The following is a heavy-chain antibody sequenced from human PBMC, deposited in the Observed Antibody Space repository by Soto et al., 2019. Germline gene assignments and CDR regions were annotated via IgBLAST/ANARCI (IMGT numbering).Heavy chain of an antibody. D-gene: IGHD3-10*01. CDR2: ISSNGGST. Sequence: GGSLRLSCAASGFTFSSYAMHWVRQAPGKGLEYVSAISSNGGSTYYANSVKGRFTISRDNSKNTLYLQMGSLRAEDMAVYYCARVIPGSFGGDEYYYGSGSYWGYYDYWGQGTLVTVSS. V-gene: IGHV3-64*01. CDR1: GFTFSSYA. J-gene: IGHJ4*02. CDR3: ARVIPGSFGGDEYYYGSGSYWGYYDY.